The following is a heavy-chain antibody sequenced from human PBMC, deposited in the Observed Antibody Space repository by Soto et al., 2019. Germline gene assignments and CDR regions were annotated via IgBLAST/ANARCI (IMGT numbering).Heavy chain of an antibody. Sequence: QVQLQESGPGLVKPSQTLSLTCTVSGDSISSGDYYWSWLRQTPGRGLEWIGFIHNTGRAYYNPSLQSRLTISVDTSKNQFSLSLSSLAAADTAMYYCARVWAGGTYRADYWGQGTLVTVSS. V-gene: IGHV4-30-4*01. CDR3: ARVWAGGTYRADY. J-gene: IGHJ4*02. CDR2: IHNTGRA. D-gene: IGHD7-27*01. CDR1: GDSISSGDYY.